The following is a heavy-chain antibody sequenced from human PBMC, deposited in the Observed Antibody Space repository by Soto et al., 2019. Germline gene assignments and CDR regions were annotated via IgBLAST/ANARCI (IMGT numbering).Heavy chain of an antibody. J-gene: IGHJ4*02. CDR2: IYYSGNT. CDR3: ARHRFDPGYSSGWTYRGHLDS. D-gene: IGHD6-19*01. CDR1: GGSVRSSTYY. Sequence: QLQLQESGPGLVRPSETLSLTCTVSGGSVRSSTYYWGWIRQPPGKGLEWIGLIYYSGNTYYNPSLQSRVTISVDTSKNQFSLKVGSVTAADTAMYYCARHRFDPGYSSGWTYRGHLDSWGQGTLVTVSS. V-gene: IGHV4-39*01.